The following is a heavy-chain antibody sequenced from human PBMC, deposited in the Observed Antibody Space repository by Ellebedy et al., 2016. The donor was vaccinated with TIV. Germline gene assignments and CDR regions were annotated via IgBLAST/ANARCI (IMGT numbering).Heavy chain of an antibody. J-gene: IGHJ3*02. Sequence: GESLKISXAASGFTFSSYAMHWVRQAPGKGLEWVAVISYDGSNKYYADSVKGRFTISRDNSKNTLYLQMNSLRAEDTAVYYCAKDCDSSGYYYPTSAFDIWGQGTMVTVSS. V-gene: IGHV3-30*04. CDR3: AKDCDSSGYYYPTSAFDI. CDR2: ISYDGSNK. CDR1: GFTFSSYA. D-gene: IGHD3-22*01.